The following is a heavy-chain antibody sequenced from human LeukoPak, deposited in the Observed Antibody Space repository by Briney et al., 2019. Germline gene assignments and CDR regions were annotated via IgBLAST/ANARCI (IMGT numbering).Heavy chain of an antibody. CDR1: GFTFSSYG. D-gene: IGHD4-11*01. CDR3: AKSYSNYEWYFDY. Sequence: PGRSLRLSCAASGFTFSSYGMHWVRQAPGKGLEWVAVISYDGSNKYYAESVKGRFTISRDNSKNTLYLQMNSLRAEDTAVYYCAKSYSNYEWYFDYWGQGTLVTVSS. V-gene: IGHV3-30*18. J-gene: IGHJ4*02. CDR2: ISYDGSNK.